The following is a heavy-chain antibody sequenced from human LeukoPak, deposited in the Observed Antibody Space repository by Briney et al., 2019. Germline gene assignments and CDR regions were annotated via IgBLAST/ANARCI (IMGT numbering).Heavy chain of an antibody. CDR2: INHSGST. CDR1: GGSFSGYY. CDR3: ARVRPYYYGSGSPAGAFDI. D-gene: IGHD3-10*01. V-gene: IGHV4-34*01. Sequence: PSETLSLTCAVYGGSFSGYYWSWIRQPPGKGLEWIGEINHSGSTNYNPSLKSRVTISVDTSKNQFSLKLSSVTAADTAVYYCARVRPYYYGSGSPAGAFDIWGQGTMVTVSS. J-gene: IGHJ3*02.